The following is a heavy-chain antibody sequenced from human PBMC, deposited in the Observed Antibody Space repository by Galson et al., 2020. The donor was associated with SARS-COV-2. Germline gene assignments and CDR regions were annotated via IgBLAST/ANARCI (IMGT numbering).Heavy chain of an antibody. J-gene: IGHJ4*02. CDR1: GFSLSTSGMC. Sequence: SGPTLAKPTQTLTLTCTFSGFSLSTSGMCVSWIRQPPGKALEWLTLIDWDDDKYYSTSLKTRLTISKDTSKNQVVLTMTNMDPVDTATYYCARMDYYDSSGLYYFDYWGQGTLVTVSS. CDR3: ARMDYYDSSGLYYFDY. CDR2: IDWDDDK. V-gene: IGHV2-70*01. D-gene: IGHD3-22*01.